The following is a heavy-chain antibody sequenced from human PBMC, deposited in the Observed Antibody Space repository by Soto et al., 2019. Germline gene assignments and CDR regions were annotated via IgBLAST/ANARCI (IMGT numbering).Heavy chain of an antibody. CDR2: ISYSGAT. V-gene: IGHV4-59*08. CDR3: ARGFAIDWYTYYFDY. CDR1: GASISGYH. Sequence: TSDTLSLTCTVSGASISGYHWSWIRQPPGKGLECLGYISYSGATNYNPSLKSRVTMSIDTSKNQFSLQLNSVTAADTAVYYCARGFAIDWYTYYFDYWGQGPLVTVSS. J-gene: IGHJ4*02. D-gene: IGHD3-9*01.